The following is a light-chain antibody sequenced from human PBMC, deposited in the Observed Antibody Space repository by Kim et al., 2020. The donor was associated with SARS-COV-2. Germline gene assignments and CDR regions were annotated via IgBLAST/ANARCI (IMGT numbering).Light chain of an antibody. Sequence: SYELTQPPSVSVSPGQTASITCSGDKLGDKYACWYQQKPGQSPVLVIYQDSKRPSGIPERFSGSNSGNTATLTISGTQAMDEADYYCQAWDSSTAYWVFGGGTKQTVL. CDR1: KLGDKY. CDR3: QAWDSSTAYWV. J-gene: IGLJ3*02. V-gene: IGLV3-1*01. CDR2: QDS.